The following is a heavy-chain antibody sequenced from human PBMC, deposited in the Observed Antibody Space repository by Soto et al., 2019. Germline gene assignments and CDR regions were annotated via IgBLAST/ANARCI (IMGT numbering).Heavy chain of an antibody. J-gene: IGHJ4*02. CDR3: ARDEGGP. CDR1: GDSVSSNSAP. V-gene: IGHV6-1*01. Sequence: QTVSLTCAFSGDSVSSNSAPCAWIRQSPSRGLEWLGRTYYRSKWNSNYAVSVKGRVTINPDTSKNQFSLQLNSVTPEDTAVYHCARDEGGPWGQGTLVTVSS. CDR2: TYYRSKWNS.